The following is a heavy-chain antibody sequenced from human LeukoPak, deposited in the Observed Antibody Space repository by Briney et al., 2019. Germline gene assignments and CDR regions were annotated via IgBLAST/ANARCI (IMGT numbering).Heavy chain of an antibody. D-gene: IGHD3-3*01. J-gene: IGHJ4*02. CDR2: ISGSGGST. CDR3: AKRVDYDFWSGAFDY. Sequence: GGSLRLSCAASGFTFSSYAMSWVRQAPGKGLEWVSAISGSGGSTYYADSVKGRFTISRDNSKNTLYLQMNSPRAEDTAVYYCAKRVDYDFWSGAFDYWGQGTLVTVSS. V-gene: IGHV3-23*01. CDR1: GFTFSSYA.